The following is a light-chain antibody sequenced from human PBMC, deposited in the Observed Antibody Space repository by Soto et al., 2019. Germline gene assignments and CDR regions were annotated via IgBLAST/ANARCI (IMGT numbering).Light chain of an antibody. J-gene: IGKJ3*01. CDR3: QQYGSSPIFS. CDR2: GTS. V-gene: IGKV3-20*01. CDR1: RSVDTDY. Sequence: EIVLTQSPGSLSLSPGDSATLHCRASRSVDTDYLSWYQHRPGQAPRLLIFGTSSRAPGVPDRFRGSGSGSDFALTITRLEPDDFAVYYCQQYGSSPIFSFGPGTKVDIK.